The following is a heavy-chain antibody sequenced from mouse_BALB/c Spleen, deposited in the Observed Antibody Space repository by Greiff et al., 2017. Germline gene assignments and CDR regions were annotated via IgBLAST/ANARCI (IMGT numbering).Heavy chain of an antibody. CDR1: GFSLTSCG. CDR3: ARDRTTPGDFDV. J-gene: IGHJ1*01. D-gene: IGHD1-1*01. Sequence: VQLQQSRPGLVAPSQSLSISSSVSGFSLTSCGVHWVRLPPGNSLEWLGAILAGGSTNYNSALMSRLSISKDNSKSQVFLKMNSLQTDDTAMYYCARDRTTPGDFDVWGAGTTVTVSS. CDR2: ILAGGST. V-gene: IGHV2-9*02.